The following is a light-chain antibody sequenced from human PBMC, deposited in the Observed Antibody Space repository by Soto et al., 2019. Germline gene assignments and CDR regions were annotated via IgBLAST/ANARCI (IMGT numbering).Light chain of an antibody. Sequence: QSVLTQPASVSGSPGQSITISCTGTSSDVGGYNFVSWYQQHPGIAPKLMIYDVSNRPSGVSNRFSGSKSGDTASLTISGLQAEDEADYYCSSYAGSSTSYVFGTGTKVTVL. CDR1: SSDVGGYNF. CDR2: DVS. V-gene: IGLV2-14*01. J-gene: IGLJ1*01. CDR3: SSYAGSSTSYV.